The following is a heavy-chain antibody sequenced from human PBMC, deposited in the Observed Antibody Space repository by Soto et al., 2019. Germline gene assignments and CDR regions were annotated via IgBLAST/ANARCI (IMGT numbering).Heavy chain of an antibody. CDR2: ISYDGSNK. CDR1: GFTFSSCA. J-gene: IGHJ4*02. V-gene: IGHV3-30-3*01. D-gene: IGHD3-22*01. CDR3: ASEPTHSSGYWVHFDY. Sequence: GGSLRLSCAASGFTFSSCAMHWVRQAPGKGLEWVAVISYDGSNKYYADSVKGRFTISRDNSKNTLYLQMNSLRAEDTAVYYCASEPTHSSGYWVHFDYWGQGTLVTVSS.